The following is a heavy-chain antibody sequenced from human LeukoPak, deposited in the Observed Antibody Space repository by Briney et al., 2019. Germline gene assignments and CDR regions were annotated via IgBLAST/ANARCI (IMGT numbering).Heavy chain of an antibody. V-gene: IGHV4-34*01. J-gene: IGHJ4*02. CDR1: GGSFSGYC. D-gene: IGHD3-3*01. CDR2: INHSGST. Sequence: SETLSLTCAVYGGSFSGYCWSWIRQPPGKGLEWIREINHSGSTNYDPSLKSRVTISVDTSKNQFSLKLSSVTAADTAVYYCARSSSDFWSGYYGFDYWGQGTLVTVSS. CDR3: ARSSSDFWSGYYGFDY.